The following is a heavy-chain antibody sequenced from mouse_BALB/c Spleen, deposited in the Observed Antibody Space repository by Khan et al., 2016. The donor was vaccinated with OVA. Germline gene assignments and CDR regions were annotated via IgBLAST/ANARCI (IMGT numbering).Heavy chain of an antibody. D-gene: IGHD2-1*01. CDR1: GFTFSSYG. Sequence: EVELVESGGDLVKPGGSLKLSCAASGFTFSSYGMYWVRQTPDKRLEWVATTTSGGSYTYYQDRVKGRVTISRDNAKNTPYLQMTSLKSEDTAMYYCARLGNCWGQGTLVTV. CDR3: ARLGNC. V-gene: IGHV5-6*01. CDR2: TTSGGSYT. J-gene: IGHJ3*01.